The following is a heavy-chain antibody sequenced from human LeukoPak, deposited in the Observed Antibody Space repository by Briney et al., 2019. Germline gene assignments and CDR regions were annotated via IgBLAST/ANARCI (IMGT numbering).Heavy chain of an antibody. CDR3: ARVVGATVTKDYFDY. J-gene: IGHJ4*02. V-gene: IGHV1-18*01. Sequence: ASVKVSCEASGYTFTSYGISWVRQAPGQGLEWMGWISAYNGNTNYAQKLQGRVTMTTDTSTSTAYMELRSLRSDDTAVYYCARVVGATVTKDYFDYWGQGTLVTVSS. CDR2: ISAYNGNT. D-gene: IGHD4-11*01. CDR1: GYTFTSYG.